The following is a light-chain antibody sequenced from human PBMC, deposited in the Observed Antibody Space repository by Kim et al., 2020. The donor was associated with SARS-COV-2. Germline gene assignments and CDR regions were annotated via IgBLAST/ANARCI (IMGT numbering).Light chain of an antibody. V-gene: IGKV1-17*03. J-gene: IGKJ2*01. CDR3: LQHHTYPHT. CDR1: QDLRIY. Sequence: SAVVGDRVTITCRASQDLRIYLVLFQRKPGRVPQSLIFSASTLQTGVPSRFSGSGPGKEFTLTINSLQPEDFATYYCLQHHTYPHTFGQGTKLEI. CDR2: SAS.